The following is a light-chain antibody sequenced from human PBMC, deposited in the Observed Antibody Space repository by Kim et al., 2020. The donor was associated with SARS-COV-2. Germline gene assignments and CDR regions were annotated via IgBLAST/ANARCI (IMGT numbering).Light chain of an antibody. V-gene: IGLV6-57*01. CDR2: GDH. J-gene: IGLJ3*02. CDR1: SGSISSDF. CDR3: QSFHDNAWV. Sequence: GKTVIIPCTRSSGSISSDFVQWIQQRPGTSPTTVIYGDHVRPSGVLDRFSGFVDSSSNSASLTISGLKTEDEADYYCQSFHDNAWVFGGGTQLTVL.